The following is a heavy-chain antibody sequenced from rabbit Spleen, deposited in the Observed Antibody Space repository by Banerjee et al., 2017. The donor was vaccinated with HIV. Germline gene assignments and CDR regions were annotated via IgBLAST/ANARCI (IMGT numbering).Heavy chain of an antibody. Sequence: QSLEESGGGLVQPEGSLTLSCTASGFTLSIYWMCWVRQGPGKGLEWIGCILTGSDSKRYANWVKGRFSFSKASSTTVTLQMTSLTAADTATYFCARAGESGYGNGFKLWGPGTLVTVS. CDR2: ILTGSDSK. CDR3: ARAGESGYGNGFKL. CDR1: GFTLSIYW. V-gene: IGHV1S40*01. D-gene: IGHD1-1*01. J-gene: IGHJ4*01.